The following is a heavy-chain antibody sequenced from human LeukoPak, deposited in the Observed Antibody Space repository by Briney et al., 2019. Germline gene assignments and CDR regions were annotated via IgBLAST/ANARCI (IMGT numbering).Heavy chain of an antibody. J-gene: IGHJ4*02. V-gene: IGHV3-7*01. CDR1: GFTFSDFW. CDR3: ARGQYSSGY. D-gene: IGHD5-18*01. Sequence: PGGSLSLSCAASGFTFSDFWMSWVRQAPGKGLEWVANIKQDGSKQYYLDSVKGRFTISRDNAKNSLYLQMNSLRAEDTAVYYCARGQYSSGYWGQGTLVTVSS. CDR2: IKQDGSKQ.